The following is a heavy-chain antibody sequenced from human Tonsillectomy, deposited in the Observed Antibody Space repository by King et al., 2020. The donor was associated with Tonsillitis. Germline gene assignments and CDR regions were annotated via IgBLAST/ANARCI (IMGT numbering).Heavy chain of an antibody. CDR2: MNPHSGNA. CDR1: GYTFTTHQ. J-gene: IGHJ4*02. V-gene: IGHV1-8*01. Sequence: QLVQSGAEVKKPGASVKVSCETSGYTFTTHQISWVRQASGQGLEWMGWMNPHSGNADYARQFQGRVTMTRNTSTNTAYMQLSRLRSEDTAVYYCARSTDCTGGSCYVWNYWGQGTLVTVSS. D-gene: IGHD2-15*01. CDR3: ARSTDCTGGSCYVWNY.